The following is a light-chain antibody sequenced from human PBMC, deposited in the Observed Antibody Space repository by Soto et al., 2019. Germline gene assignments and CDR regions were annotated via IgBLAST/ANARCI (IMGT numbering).Light chain of an antibody. V-gene: IGKV1-6*01. CDR2: TAS. Sequence: IQMTPSPSSMSASVGDRVTITCRASQDIGNDLGWYQQKPGKAPRLLISTASTLESGVPARFSGSGSGTHFILTISSLQPEDFATYFCLQDYNYPRTFGQGTKVDIK. J-gene: IGKJ1*01. CDR3: LQDYNYPRT. CDR1: QDIGND.